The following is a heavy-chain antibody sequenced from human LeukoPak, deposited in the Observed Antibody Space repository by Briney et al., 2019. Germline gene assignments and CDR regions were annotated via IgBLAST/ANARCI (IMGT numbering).Heavy chain of an antibody. CDR3: VPSPGPNVVDY. Sequence: SETLSLTCTVSGGAISSYYWSWIRQPPGKGLEWIGSIYYSGSTNYNASLKSRVTISVDTSKNQFSLNLSSVTAADTAVYYCVPSPGPNVVDYWGQGTLVTVSS. CDR2: IYYSGST. V-gene: IGHV4-59*03. J-gene: IGHJ4*02. CDR1: GGAISSYY. D-gene: IGHD4/OR15-4a*01.